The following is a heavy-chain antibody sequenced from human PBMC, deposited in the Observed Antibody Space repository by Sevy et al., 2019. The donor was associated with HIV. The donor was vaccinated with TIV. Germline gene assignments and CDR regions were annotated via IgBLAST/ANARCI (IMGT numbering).Heavy chain of an antibody. V-gene: IGHV3-7*01. Sequence: GGSLRLSCAASGLTFSSYWMSWVRQAPGKGLEWVANIKEDGSEQYYVDSVKGRFTVSRDNAKNSLYLKMNSLRAEDTAVYYCTKFYGTGSYVDYWGQGTLVTVSS. CDR2: IKEDGSEQ. CDR3: TKFYGTGSYVDY. CDR1: GLTFSSYW. D-gene: IGHD6-19*01. J-gene: IGHJ4*02.